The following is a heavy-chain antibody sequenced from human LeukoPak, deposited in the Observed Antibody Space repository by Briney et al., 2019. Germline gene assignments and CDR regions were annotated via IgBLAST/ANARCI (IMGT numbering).Heavy chain of an antibody. CDR1: GFTFGDYA. CDR2: IRSKAYGGTT. Sequence: GRSLRLSCTASGFTFGDYAMSWVRQAPGKGLQWVGFIRSKAYGGTTEYAASVKGRFTISRDDSKSIAYLQMNSLKTEDTAVDYCTRDLGIAARPRPPDYWGQGTLLTVSS. J-gene: IGHJ4*02. CDR3: TRDLGIAARPRPPDY. D-gene: IGHD6-6*01. V-gene: IGHV3-49*04.